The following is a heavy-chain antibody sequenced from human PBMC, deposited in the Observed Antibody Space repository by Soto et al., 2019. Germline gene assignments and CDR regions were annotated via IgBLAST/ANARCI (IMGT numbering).Heavy chain of an antibody. D-gene: IGHD2-2*01. J-gene: IGHJ5*02. CDR3: AHRDPMYFISTSCFRAGSYNWFDP. CDR2: IYWDDDK. Sequence: QITLKESGPTLVKPTQTLTLTCTFSGFSLSTSGVGVDWIRQPPGKALEWLALIYWDDDKRYSPSLKSRLTITKDTSKNQLVLTMTNMDPVDTATYYCAHRDPMYFISTSCFRAGSYNWFDPWGQGTLVTVSS. V-gene: IGHV2-5*02. CDR1: GFSLSTSGVG.